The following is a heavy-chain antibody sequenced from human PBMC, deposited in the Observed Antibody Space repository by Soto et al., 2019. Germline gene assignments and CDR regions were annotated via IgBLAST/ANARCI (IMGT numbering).Heavy chain of an antibody. CDR2: ISGGGGST. Sequence: VLLLDSGGGLVEPGGSLRLSCTASGFTFSSYAMSWVRQAPGKGLEWVSVISGGGGSTYYADSVKGRFTISRDNYKNTMYLQMNSLRAEDTAIYYWAGTLTGQQLYSVDYWGQGTLVTVSS. V-gene: IGHV3-23*01. CDR1: GFTFSSYA. J-gene: IGHJ4*02. D-gene: IGHD3-9*01. CDR3: AGTLTGQQLYSVDY.